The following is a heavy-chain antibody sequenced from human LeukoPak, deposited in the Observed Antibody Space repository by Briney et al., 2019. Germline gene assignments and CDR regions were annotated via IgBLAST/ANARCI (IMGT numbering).Heavy chain of an antibody. V-gene: IGHV3-7*01. Sequence: PGGSLRLSREASGFTFGSSWMTWVRQPPGKGLEWVANIKEDGSEKNYVDSVKDRFTISRDNAKNLVYLQMNSLRVDDTAMYYCARLRYSDCWGQGTLVTVSS. D-gene: IGHD1-26*01. J-gene: IGHJ4*02. CDR1: GFTFGSSW. CDR3: ARLRYSDC. CDR2: IKEDGSEK.